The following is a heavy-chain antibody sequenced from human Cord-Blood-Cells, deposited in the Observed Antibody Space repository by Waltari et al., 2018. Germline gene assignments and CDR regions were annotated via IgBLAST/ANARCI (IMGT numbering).Heavy chain of an antibody. J-gene: IGHJ6*03. CDR3: ARGYCTNGVCYPNYYYYYMDV. Sequence: QVQLVQSGAEVKKPGSSVKVSCKASGGTFSSYAISWVRQAPGHGLEWMGGIIPIFGTANYAQKFQGRVTITADESTSTAYMELSSLRSEDTAVYYCARGYCTNGVCYPNYYYYYMDVWGKGTTVTVSS. CDR1: GGTFSSYA. CDR2: IIPIFGTA. D-gene: IGHD2-8*01. V-gene: IGHV1-69*01.